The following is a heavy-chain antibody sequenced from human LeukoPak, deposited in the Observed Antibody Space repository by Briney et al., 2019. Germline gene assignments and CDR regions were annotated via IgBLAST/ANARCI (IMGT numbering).Heavy chain of an antibody. D-gene: IGHD3-10*01. Sequence: GGSLRLSCAASGFIFSNVWMSWVRQAPGKGLEWVGRIKSKTDGGTTDYAAPVKGRFTISRDDSKDTLYLQMNSLKTEDTAIYYCFTAFGVRGLIRGGWGQGTLVTVSS. CDR2: IKSKTDGGTT. V-gene: IGHV3-15*01. CDR1: GFIFSNVW. CDR3: FTAFGVRGLIRGG. J-gene: IGHJ4*02.